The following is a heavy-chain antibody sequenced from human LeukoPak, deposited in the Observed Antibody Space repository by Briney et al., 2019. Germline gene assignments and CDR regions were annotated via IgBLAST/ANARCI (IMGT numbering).Heavy chain of an antibody. CDR3: ARLHSSSWFDY. CDR2: IYYSGST. V-gene: IGHV4-59*08. Sequence: PSETLSLTCTVSGGSISSHYWSWIRQPPGKGLEWIGYIYYSGSTNYNPSLKSRVTISVDTSKNQFSLKLSSVTAADTAVYYCARLHSSSWFDYWGQGTLVTVSS. J-gene: IGHJ4*02. CDR1: GGSISSHY. D-gene: IGHD6-13*01.